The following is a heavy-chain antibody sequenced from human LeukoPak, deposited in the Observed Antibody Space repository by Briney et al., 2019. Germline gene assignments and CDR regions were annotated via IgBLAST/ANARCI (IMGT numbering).Heavy chain of an antibody. D-gene: IGHD3-10*01. CDR3: ARERGDFDY. J-gene: IGHJ4*02. Sequence: SQTLSLTCTVSGGSISSGSYYWSWIRQPAGKGLEWIGRIYTSGSTNYNPSLKSRVTISVDTSKNQFSLKLSSVTAADTAVYYCARERGDFDYWGQGTLVTVSP. CDR1: GGSISSGSYY. CDR2: IYTSGST. V-gene: IGHV4-61*02.